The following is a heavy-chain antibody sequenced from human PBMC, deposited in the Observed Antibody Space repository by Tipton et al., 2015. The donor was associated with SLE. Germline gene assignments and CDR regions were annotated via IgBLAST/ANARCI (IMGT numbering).Heavy chain of an antibody. V-gene: IGHV4-34*01. CDR2: IYYSGST. J-gene: IGHJ4*02. CDR3: ARDSSGWYDY. CDR1: GGSFSGYY. Sequence: LRLSCAVYGGSFSGYYWSWIRQLPGKGLEWIGGIYYSGSTYYNPSLKSRVTISVDMSKNQFSLKLSSVTAADTAVYYCARDSSGWYDYWGQGTLVTVSS. D-gene: IGHD6-19*01.